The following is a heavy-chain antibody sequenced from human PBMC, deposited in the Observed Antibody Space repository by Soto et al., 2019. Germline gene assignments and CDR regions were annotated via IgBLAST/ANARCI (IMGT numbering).Heavy chain of an antibody. CDR3: ARDRPNYYDSFKWFDP. D-gene: IGHD3-22*01. CDR1: GYTFTSYG. CDR2: ISAYNGNT. Sequence: QVQLVQSGAEVKKPGASVKVSCKASGYTFTSYGISWVRQAPGQGLEWMGWISAYNGNTNYAQKLQGRVTMTTDTSTSTAYTELRSLRSDDTAVYYCARDRPNYYDSFKWFDPWGQGTLVTVSS. J-gene: IGHJ5*02. V-gene: IGHV1-18*01.